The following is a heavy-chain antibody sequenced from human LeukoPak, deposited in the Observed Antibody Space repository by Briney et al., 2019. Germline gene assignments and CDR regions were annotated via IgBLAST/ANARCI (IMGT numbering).Heavy chain of an antibody. D-gene: IGHD4-23*01. CDR1: GFTFDDYW. J-gene: IGHJ2*01. V-gene: IGHV3-7*03. Sequence: PGGSLRLSCGASGFTFDDYWMSWVRQAPGQGLEWVANINQDGSEKYYLDSAKGRFTISRDNSKNSLYLQMNSLRVEDMAFYYCTKAGDYGGKLRRYFDLWGRGTLVAVSS. CDR2: INQDGSEK. CDR3: TKAGDYGGKLRRYFDL.